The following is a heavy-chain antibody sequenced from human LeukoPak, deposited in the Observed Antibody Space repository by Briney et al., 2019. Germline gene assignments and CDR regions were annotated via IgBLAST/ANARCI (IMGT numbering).Heavy chain of an antibody. CDR3: ARDPYDSSGYHLFDY. D-gene: IGHD3-22*01. Sequence: PGGSLRLSCAASGFTFSSYAMHWVRQVPGKGLEWVAVISYDGSNKYYADSVKGRFTISRDNSKNTLYLQMNSLRAEDTAVYYCARDPYDSSGYHLFDYWGQGTLVTVSS. CDR2: ISYDGSNK. J-gene: IGHJ4*02. V-gene: IGHV3-30-3*01. CDR1: GFTFSSYA.